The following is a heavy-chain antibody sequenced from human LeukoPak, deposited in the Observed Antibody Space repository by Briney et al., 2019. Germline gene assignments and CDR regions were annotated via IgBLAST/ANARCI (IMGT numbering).Heavy chain of an antibody. CDR1: GYPFSSFS. J-gene: IGHJ4*02. V-gene: IGHV3-48*02. D-gene: IGHD1-26*01. Sequence: GGSLRLSCAASGYPFSSFSMNWVRQAPGKGLEWVSYISSTSSTIYYADSVQGRFTVSGDNDKNSLYLQMNSLRDDDTAVYYCARDLISGHYTFDYWGQGTLVTVSS. CDR3: ARDLISGHYTFDY. CDR2: ISSTSSTI.